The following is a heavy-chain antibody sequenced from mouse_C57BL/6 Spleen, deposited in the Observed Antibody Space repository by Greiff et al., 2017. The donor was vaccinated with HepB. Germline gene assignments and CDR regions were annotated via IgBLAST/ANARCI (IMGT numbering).Heavy chain of an antibody. J-gene: IGHJ2*01. CDR2: FYPGSGSI. CDR1: GYTFTEYT. CDR3: ARHEDRAYYGQGEYFDY. D-gene: IGHD1-2*01. Sequence: QVQLQQSGAELVKPGASVKLSCKASGYTFTEYTIHWVKQRSGQGLEWIGWFYPGSGSIKYNEKFKDKATLTADKSSSTVYMELSRLTSEDSAVYLCARHEDRAYYGQGEYFDYWGQGTTLTVSS. V-gene: IGHV1-62-2*01.